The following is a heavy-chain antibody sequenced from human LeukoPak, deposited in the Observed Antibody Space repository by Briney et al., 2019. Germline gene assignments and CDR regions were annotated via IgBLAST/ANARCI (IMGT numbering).Heavy chain of an antibody. D-gene: IGHD6-19*01. Sequence: PSETLSLTCTVSGGSISSGSYYWSWIRQPAGKGLEWIGRIYTSGSTNYNPSLKSRVTISVDTPKNQFSLKLSSVTAADTAVYYCARDRGSGWYYYYYYMDVWGKGTTVTISS. J-gene: IGHJ6*03. CDR1: GGSISSGSYY. V-gene: IGHV4-61*02. CDR3: ARDRGSGWYYYYYYMDV. CDR2: IYTSGST.